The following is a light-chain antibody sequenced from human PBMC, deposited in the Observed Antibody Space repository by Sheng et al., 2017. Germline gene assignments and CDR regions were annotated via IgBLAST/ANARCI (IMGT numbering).Light chain of an antibody. J-gene: IGLJ2*01. V-gene: IGLV3-21*02. Sequence: SYVLTQPPSVSVALGQTARIPXGGDNIGSKSVHWYQQMAGQAPVLVVFDDSDRPSGIPERVLWLQLWEHGHLTISRVEAGDEADYYCQVWDSDTDHVVFGGRDQADRP. CDR3: QVWDSDTDHVV. CDR2: DDS. CDR1: NIGSKS.